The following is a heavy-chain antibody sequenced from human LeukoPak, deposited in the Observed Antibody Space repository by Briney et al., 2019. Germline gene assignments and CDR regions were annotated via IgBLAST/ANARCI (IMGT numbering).Heavy chain of an antibody. CDR3: ARGTVVVVPAAIHGDY. D-gene: IGHD2-2*02. J-gene: IGHJ4*02. V-gene: IGHV1-2*02. CDR1: GYIFTDYY. Sequence: ASVKVSCKASGYIFTDYYMHWVRQAPGQGLEWMGWINPNSGGTNYAQKFQGRVTMTSDTSISTAYMELSRLRSDDTAVYYCARGTVVVVPAAIHGDYWGQGTLVTVSS. CDR2: INPNSGGT.